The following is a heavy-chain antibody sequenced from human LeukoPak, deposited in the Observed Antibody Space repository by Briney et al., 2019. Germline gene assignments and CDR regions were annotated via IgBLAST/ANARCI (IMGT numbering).Heavy chain of an antibody. CDR2: IIPIFGTA. CDR1: GGTFSSYA. V-gene: IGHV1-69*06. J-gene: IGHJ3*02. D-gene: IGHD5-24*01. CDR3: ARGTRWLQLEGAFDI. Sequence: ASVKVSCKASGGTFSSYAISWVRQAPGQGLEWMGGIIPIFGTANYAQKFQGRVTITADKSTSTAYMELSSLRSEDTAVYYCARGTRWLQLEGAFDIWGQGTMVTVSS.